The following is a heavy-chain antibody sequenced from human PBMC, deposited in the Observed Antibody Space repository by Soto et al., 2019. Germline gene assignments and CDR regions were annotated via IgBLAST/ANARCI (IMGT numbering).Heavy chain of an antibody. V-gene: IGHV3-21*01. Sequence: GGSLRLSCAASGFTFSSYSMNWVRQAPGKGLEWVSSISSSSSYIYYADSVKGRFTISRDNAKNSLYLQMNSLRAEDTAVYYCARDGYCSSTSCLSYYYYYGMDVWGQGTTVTVSS. CDR3: ARDGYCSSTSCLSYYYYYGMDV. CDR1: GFTFSSYS. D-gene: IGHD2-2*03. J-gene: IGHJ6*02. CDR2: ISSSSSYI.